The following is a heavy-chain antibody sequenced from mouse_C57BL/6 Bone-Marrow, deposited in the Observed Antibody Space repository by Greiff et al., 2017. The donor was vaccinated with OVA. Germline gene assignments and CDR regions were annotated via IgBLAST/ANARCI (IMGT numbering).Heavy chain of an antibody. Sequence: VQLQQPGAELVKPGASVKMSCKASGYTFTSYWITWVKQRPGQGLEWLGDIYPGSGSTNYNEKFKSKATLTVAPSSSTAYMQLSSLTSEDSAVYDCARYYGEGYYAMDYWGQGTSVTVSS. CDR3: ARYYGEGYYAMDY. V-gene: IGHV1-55*01. CDR2: IYPGSGST. D-gene: IGHD1-2*01. J-gene: IGHJ4*01. CDR1: GYTFTSYW.